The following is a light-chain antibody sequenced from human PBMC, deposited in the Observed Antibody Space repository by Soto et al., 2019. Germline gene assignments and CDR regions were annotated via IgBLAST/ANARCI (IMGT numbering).Light chain of an antibody. CDR1: QSISNY. CDR3: QQGYISPPA. CDR2: AGS. J-gene: IGKJ1*01. V-gene: IGKV1-39*01. Sequence: DIQIVQSPASLSASVGDRVTITCRTSQSISNYLHWYQQSPGRAPKLLIYAGSTLEGGVSSRFSGRGSGTDFTLTISSLQPGDVATYYCQQGYISPPAFGQGTKVHI.